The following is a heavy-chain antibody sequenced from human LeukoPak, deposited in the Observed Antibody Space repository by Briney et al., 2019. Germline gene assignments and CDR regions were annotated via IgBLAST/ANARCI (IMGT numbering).Heavy chain of an antibody. CDR2: IRYDGRNK. V-gene: IGHV3-30*02. J-gene: IGHJ4*02. Sequence: PGGSLRLSCAASGFIFSSYGMHWVRQAPGKGLEWVAFIRYDGRNKYYADSVKGRFTISRDNAKNALYLQMNSLRAEDTAVYYCAKDLHYGSADYWGQGTLVTVSS. CDR3: AKDLHYGSADY. CDR1: GFIFSSYG. D-gene: IGHD3-10*01.